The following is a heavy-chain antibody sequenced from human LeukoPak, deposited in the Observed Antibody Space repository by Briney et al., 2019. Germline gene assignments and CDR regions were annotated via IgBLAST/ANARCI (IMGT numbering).Heavy chain of an antibody. V-gene: IGHV1-69*05. D-gene: IGHD6-6*01. J-gene: IGHJ6*03. CDR2: ITPIFGTA. Sequence: ASVKVSCKASGGTFSSYAISWVRQAPGQGLEWMGGITPIFGTANYAQKFQGRVTITTDESTSTAYMELSSLRSEDTAVYYCASSGSSSSGFSFYYYYYMDVWGKGTTVTVSS. CDR3: ASSGSSSSGFSFYYYYYMDV. CDR1: GGTFSSYA.